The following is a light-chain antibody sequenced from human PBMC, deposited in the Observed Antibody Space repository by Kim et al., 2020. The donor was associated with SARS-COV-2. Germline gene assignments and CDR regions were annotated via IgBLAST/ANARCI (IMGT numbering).Light chain of an antibody. CDR1: NSDIGGYNY. CDR3: SSYTRSKTWV. J-gene: IGLJ3*02. V-gene: IGLV2-14*03. Sequence: GQSFTISCTATNSDIGGYNYVSWYQQHPRKAPKLMIFDVTARPSGVSNRFSGSKSGNTASLTISGLQAEDESDYYCSSYTRSKTWVFGGGTQLTVL. CDR2: DVT.